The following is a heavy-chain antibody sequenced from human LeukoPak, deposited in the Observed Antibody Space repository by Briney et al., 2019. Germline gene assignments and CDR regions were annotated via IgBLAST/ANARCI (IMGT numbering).Heavy chain of an antibody. J-gene: IGHJ2*01. D-gene: IGHD1-26*01. CDR1: GFTFSRHW. V-gene: IGHV3-7*01. CDR3: ASPFRIVVDV. Sequence: PGGSLRLSCAASGFTFSRHWMTWVRQAPGKGLEWVANIKQDGSEKYYVDSVKGRFTISRDNAKNLLYLQMNSLRGEDTAVYYCASPFRIVVDVWGRGTLVTVSS. CDR2: IKQDGSEK.